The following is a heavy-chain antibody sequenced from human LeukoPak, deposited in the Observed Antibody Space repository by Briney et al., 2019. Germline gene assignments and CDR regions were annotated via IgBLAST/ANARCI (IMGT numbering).Heavy chain of an antibody. Sequence: SQTLSLTCTLSGGSVSSNYWSWIRKPPGKGLEGIGDIYYSGSTNYNPSLKSPFTISVDTSKNQFSLKLSSVTAADTAVYYCARGDRSDSSGSSLLGDYWGQGTLVTVSS. J-gene: IGHJ4*02. CDR1: GGSVSSNY. V-gene: IGHV4-59*02. CDR2: IYYSGST. CDR3: ARGDRSDSSGSSLLGDY. D-gene: IGHD3-22*01.